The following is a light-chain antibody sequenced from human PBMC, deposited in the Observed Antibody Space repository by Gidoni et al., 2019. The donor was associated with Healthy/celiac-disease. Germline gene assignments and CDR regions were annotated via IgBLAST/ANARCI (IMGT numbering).Light chain of an antibody. CDR2: EVS. CDR3: SSYTSSSTLYV. CDR1: SSDVGGYHY. J-gene: IGLJ1*01. Sequence: QSALTQPASVSGSPGQSITISCTGTSSDVGGYHYVSWYQQHPGKAPKLMIYEVSNRPSGVSNRFSGSKSGNTAPLTISGLQAEDEADYYCSSYTSSSTLYVFGTGTKVTVL. V-gene: IGLV2-14*01.